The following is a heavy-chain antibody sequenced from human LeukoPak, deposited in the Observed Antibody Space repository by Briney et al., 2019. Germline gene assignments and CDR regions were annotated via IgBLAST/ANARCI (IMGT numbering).Heavy chain of an antibody. Sequence: SETLSLTCTVSGGSISSSTGPGSGSPQGRDWSGLGTSNSGSTNYNPSLKSRVSMSLETSKNQFSLKLRSVTAADTAVYYCARRFAVNPRYAFDIWGQGTMVTVSS. CDR1: GGSISSST. V-gene: IGHV4-59*08. CDR3: ARRFAVNPRYAFDI. D-gene: IGHD4-17*01. CDR2: SNSGST. J-gene: IGHJ3*02.